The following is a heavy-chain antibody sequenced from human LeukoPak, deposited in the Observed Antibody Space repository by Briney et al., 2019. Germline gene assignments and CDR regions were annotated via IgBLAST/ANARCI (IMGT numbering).Heavy chain of an antibody. CDR3: ARGPSYDFSWFDP. D-gene: IGHD3-3*01. V-gene: IGHV4-34*01. CDR1: GGSFSGYY. CDR2: INHSGST. J-gene: IGHJ5*02. Sequence: PSETLSLTCAVYGGSFSGYYWSWIRQPPGKGLEWIGEINHSGSTNYNPSLKSRVTISVDTSKNQFSLKLSSVTAADTAVYYCARGPSYDFSWFDPWGQGTLVTVSS.